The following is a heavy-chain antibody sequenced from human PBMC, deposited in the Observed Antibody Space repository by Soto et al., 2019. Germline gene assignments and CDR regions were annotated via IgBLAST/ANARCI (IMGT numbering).Heavy chain of an antibody. J-gene: IGHJ4*02. CDR1: GFSFSSYM. D-gene: IGHD1-26*01. V-gene: IGHV3-21*01. CDR3: ATYTGTYRDH. Sequence: GGSLRHSCAASGFSFSSYMMTGVRQAPGRGLEWVSSITSGSGVTFYADSLNGRFTITRHNTKNSLYLQMNSLRAEDTAVYYGATYTGTYRDHWGQGTLVTVSS. CDR2: ITSGSGVT.